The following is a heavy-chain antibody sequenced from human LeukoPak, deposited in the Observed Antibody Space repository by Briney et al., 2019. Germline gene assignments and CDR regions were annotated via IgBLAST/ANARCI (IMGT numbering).Heavy chain of an antibody. D-gene: IGHD2-15*01. CDR3: AREGKKYCSGGSCYLQNNWFDP. V-gene: IGHV1-2*02. J-gene: IGHJ5*02. CDR1: GYTFTGYY. CDR2: INPNSGGT. Sequence: ASVKVSCKASGYTFTGYYMHWVRQAPGQGLEWMGWINPNSGGTNYAQKFQGRVTMTRDTSISTAYMELRSLRSDDTAVYYCAREGKKYCSGGSCYLQNNWFDPWGQGTLVTVSS.